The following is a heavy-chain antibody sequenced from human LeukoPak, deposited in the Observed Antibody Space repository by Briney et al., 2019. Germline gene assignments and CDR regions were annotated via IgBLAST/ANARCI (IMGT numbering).Heavy chain of an antibody. D-gene: IGHD1-26*01. Sequence: SETLSLTCTVSGASISSNNYYWGWVRQPPGKGLEWIGNIYSSGNTYYKASLKSRVTIYIDTAKNQFSLKLSSVTAADTAVLYCSNSGGSGLIDYWGQGTLVTVSS. J-gene: IGHJ4*02. CDR3: SNSGGSGLIDY. V-gene: IGHV4-39*01. CDR2: IYSSGNT. CDR1: GASISSNNYY.